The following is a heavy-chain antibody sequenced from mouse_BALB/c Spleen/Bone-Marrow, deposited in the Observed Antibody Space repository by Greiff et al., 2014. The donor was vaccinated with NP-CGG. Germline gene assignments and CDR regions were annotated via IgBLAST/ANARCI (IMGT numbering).Heavy chain of an antibody. CDR3: AQGYDWAMDY. Sequence: VQLQQFGAELVKPGATVKLSCTASGFNIKDTYMHWVKQRPEQGLEWIGRIDPANGNTKYDPKFQGKATITADTSSNTAYLQLNSLTSEDTAVYYCAQGYDWAMDYWGQGTSVTVSS. J-gene: IGHJ4*01. CDR2: IDPANGNT. CDR1: GFNIKDTY. V-gene: IGHV14-3*02. D-gene: IGHD2-14*01.